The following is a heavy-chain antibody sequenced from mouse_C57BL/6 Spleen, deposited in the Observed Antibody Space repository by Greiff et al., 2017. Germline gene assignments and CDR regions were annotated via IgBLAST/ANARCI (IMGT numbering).Heavy chain of an antibody. CDR3: ARHYYSGGRYALDY. J-gene: IGHJ4*01. Sequence: DVMLVESGGGLVQPGGSLKLSCAASGFTFSDSYMYWVRQTPEKRLEWVAYISNGGGSTYYPDTVKGRFTISRDNAKNTLYLQMSRLKSEDTDMYDCARHYYSGGRYALDYWGQGTSVTVSS. V-gene: IGHV5-12*01. CDR1: GFTFSDSY. D-gene: IGHD2-12*01. CDR2: ISNGGGST.